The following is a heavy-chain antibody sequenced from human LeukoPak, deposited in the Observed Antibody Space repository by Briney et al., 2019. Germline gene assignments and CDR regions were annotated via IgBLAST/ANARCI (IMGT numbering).Heavy chain of an antibody. Sequence: PSETLSLTCTVSGGSIRSASYYWGWIRQPPGKGREWIVSIYYSGSVNYNLSLKSRVTISVDTSKNQLSLRLTSVTAADTAVYYCARRGGDSYGYDYWGQGTLVTVSS. CDR3: ARRGGDSYGYDY. J-gene: IGHJ4*02. D-gene: IGHD5-18*01. CDR2: IYYSGSV. CDR1: GGSIRSASYY. V-gene: IGHV4-39*01.